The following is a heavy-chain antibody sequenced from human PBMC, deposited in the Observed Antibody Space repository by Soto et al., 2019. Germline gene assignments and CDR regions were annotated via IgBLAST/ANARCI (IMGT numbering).Heavy chain of an antibody. Sequence: ASVKDSCKASVYTFSSYHISSVRQAPGQGLEWMGWISAYNGNTNYAQKLQGRVTMTTDTSTTTAYMELRSLRSDHTAVYYCAREGSRPYYYYGMDVWGQGTTVTVSS. CDR3: AREGSRPYYYYGMDV. V-gene: IGHV1-18*01. CDR1: VYTFSSYH. J-gene: IGHJ6*02. D-gene: IGHD2-15*01. CDR2: ISAYNGNT.